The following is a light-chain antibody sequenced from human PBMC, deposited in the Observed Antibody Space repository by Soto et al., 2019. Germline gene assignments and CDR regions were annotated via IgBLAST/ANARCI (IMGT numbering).Light chain of an antibody. V-gene: IGKV1-9*01. CDR3: QQLNNYPRT. Sequence: DIQLTQSPSLLSASVGDRVTITCRASQGISSFLAWYQQKPGKAPKLLIYAASTLQSGVPSRFSGRASGTEFALTISSLQPEDFATYYCQQLNNYPRTFGQGTKVEIK. CDR2: AAS. J-gene: IGKJ1*01. CDR1: QGISSF.